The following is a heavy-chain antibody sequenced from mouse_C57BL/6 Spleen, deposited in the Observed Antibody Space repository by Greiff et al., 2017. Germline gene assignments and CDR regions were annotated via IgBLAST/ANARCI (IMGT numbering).Heavy chain of an antibody. J-gene: IGHJ4*01. CDR1: GYTFTSYW. CDR2: IHPSDSDT. V-gene: IGHV1-74*01. D-gene: IGHD1-1*02. CDR3: AIGIYGGAMDY. Sequence: QVQLQQPGAELVKPGASVKVSCKASGYTFTSYWMHWVKQRPGQGLEWIGRIHPSDSDTNYNQKFKGKATLTVDKSSSTAYMQLSSLTSEVSAVYYCAIGIYGGAMDYWGQGTSVTVSS.